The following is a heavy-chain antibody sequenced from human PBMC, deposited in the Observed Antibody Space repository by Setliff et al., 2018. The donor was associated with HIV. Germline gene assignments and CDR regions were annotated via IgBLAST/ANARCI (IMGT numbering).Heavy chain of an antibody. J-gene: IGHJ2*01. CDR2: ISPTPPST. Sequence: PGGSLRLSCVASGFSISDYHITWIRQTPKRGLEWISSISPTPPSTEYADSMKGRAIISRDSSRRSVFLQLQSLTADDTALYHCARHRSPLSNAYTALDLWGRGTLVTVSS. V-gene: IGHV3-11*03. CDR1: GFSISDYH. CDR3: ARHRSPLSNAYTALDL. D-gene: IGHD2-21*02.